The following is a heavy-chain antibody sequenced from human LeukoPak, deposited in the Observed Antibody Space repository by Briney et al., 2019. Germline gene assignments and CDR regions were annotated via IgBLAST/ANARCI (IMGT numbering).Heavy chain of an antibody. J-gene: IGHJ4*02. CDR3: ASRVRGGDY. V-gene: IGHV4-34*01. CDR1: GGSFSGYY. D-gene: IGHD1-26*01. Sequence: PSETLSLTCAVHGGSFSGYYWSWFRQPPGKGLEWIGEINHSGSTNYNPSLKSRVTMSVDTSKNQFSLKLSSVTAADTAVYYCASRVRGGDYWGQGTLVTVSS. CDR2: INHSGST.